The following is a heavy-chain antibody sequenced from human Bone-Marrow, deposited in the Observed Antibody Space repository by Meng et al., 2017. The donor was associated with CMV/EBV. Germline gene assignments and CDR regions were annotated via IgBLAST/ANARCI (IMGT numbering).Heavy chain of an antibody. CDR2: IYYSGST. J-gene: IGHJ4*02. CDR1: GGSISSSSYY. CDR3: ATLSGYSYVDY. D-gene: IGHD5-18*01. Sequence: QVQLPESGRGLVKPSESLSLTCTVSGGSISSSSYYWGWIRQPPGKGLEWIGSIYYSGSTYYNPSLKSRVTISVDTSKNQFSLKLSSVTAADTAVYYCATLSGYSYVDYWGQGTLVTVSS. V-gene: IGHV4-39*07.